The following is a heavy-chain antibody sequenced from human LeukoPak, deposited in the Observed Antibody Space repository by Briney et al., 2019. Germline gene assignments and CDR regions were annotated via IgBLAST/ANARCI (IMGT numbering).Heavy chain of an antibody. Sequence: GGSLRLSYAASGFTFSTYTMTWVRQAPGKGLEWVSYISSGSTTIYYADSVKGRFTISRDNAKNSLYLQMNSLRDEDTAVYYCARDGWLQIPFDYWGQGILVTVSS. D-gene: IGHD5-12*01. J-gene: IGHJ4*02. CDR2: ISSGSTTI. CDR3: ARDGWLQIPFDY. CDR1: GFTFSTYT. V-gene: IGHV3-48*02.